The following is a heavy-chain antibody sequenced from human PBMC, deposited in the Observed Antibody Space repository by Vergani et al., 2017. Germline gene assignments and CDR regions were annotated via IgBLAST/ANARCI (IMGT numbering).Heavy chain of an antibody. CDR2: IYYSGST. V-gene: IGHV4-39*01. D-gene: IGHD1/OR15-1a*01. CDR1: GGSISSSSYY. J-gene: IGHJ4*02. Sequence: QLQLQESGPGLVKPSETLSLTCTVSGGSISSSSYYWGWIRQPPGKGLEWIGGIYYSGSTNYNPSLKSRVTISVETSKNQFSRKLSSVTAADTAVYYCASNWNNVVFDYWGQGTLVTVSS. CDR3: ASNWNNVVFDY.